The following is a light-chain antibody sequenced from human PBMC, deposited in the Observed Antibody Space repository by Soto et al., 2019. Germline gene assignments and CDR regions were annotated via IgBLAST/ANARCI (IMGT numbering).Light chain of an antibody. Sequence: DIQMTQSPSSLSASVGDRVTITCRASQGINNYLAWYQQKPGKVPKLLIYAASTLQSGVPSRFSGNRSGTDFTLTISRLQPEDIANYYCQQYNSAPRTFGQGTKVEIK. J-gene: IGKJ1*01. CDR1: QGINNY. CDR3: QQYNSAPRT. V-gene: IGKV1-27*01. CDR2: AAS.